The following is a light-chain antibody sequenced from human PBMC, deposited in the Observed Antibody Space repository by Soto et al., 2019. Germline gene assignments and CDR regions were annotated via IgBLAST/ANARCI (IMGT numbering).Light chain of an antibody. CDR2: DAS. CDR3: QQSFSSLLS. V-gene: IGKV1-39*01. CDR1: QTISTY. J-gene: IGKJ4*01. Sequence: DIPMTQSPSSLSASVGDRVTITCRASQTISTYVTWYQQKPGKAPKALISDASTLQSGVPSRFSGSGSGTDFNLIISSLKPEDIATYYCQQSFSSLLSFGGGTQVEIK.